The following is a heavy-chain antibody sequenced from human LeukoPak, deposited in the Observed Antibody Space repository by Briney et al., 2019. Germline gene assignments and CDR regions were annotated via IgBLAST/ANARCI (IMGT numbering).Heavy chain of an antibody. J-gene: IGHJ5*01. CDR1: GYTFTSYG. D-gene: IGHD2-2*01. CDR3: ARCTSSLWFDS. Sequence: ASVNVSCKASGYTFTSYGISWVRQAPGQGLEWMGWISAYSGNTNYAQKLQGRVTMTTDTSTNTAYMELRSLRSDDTAMYYCARCTSSLWFDSWGQGTLVTVSS. CDR2: ISAYSGNT. V-gene: IGHV1-18*01.